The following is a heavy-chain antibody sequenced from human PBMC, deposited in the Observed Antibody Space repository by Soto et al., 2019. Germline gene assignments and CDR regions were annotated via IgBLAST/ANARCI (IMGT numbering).Heavy chain of an antibody. V-gene: IGHV3-30-3*01. CDR3: ARAPSGSYPEFDY. J-gene: IGHJ4*02. CDR1: GFIFSSYT. CDR2: ITYDGSNQ. Sequence: LRLSCAASGFIFSSYTMHWVRQAPGKGLEWVGVITYDGSNQYYADSVKGRFTISRDNSRNMLFLQMNSLRPDDTAVCYCARAPSGSYPEFDYWGQGTLVTVSS. D-gene: IGHD1-26*01.